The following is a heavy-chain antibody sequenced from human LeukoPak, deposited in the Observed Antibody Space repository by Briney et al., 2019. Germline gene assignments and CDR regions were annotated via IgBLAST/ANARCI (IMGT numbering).Heavy chain of an antibody. CDR3: ARDYYDFWRGYYYYCMDV. CDR1: GGSISSGSYY. Sequence: SQTLSLTCTVSGGSISSGSYYWSRIRQPAGKGLEWIGRIYTSGSTNYNPSLKSRVTISVDTSKNQFSLKLSSVTAADTAVYYCARDYYDFWRGYYYYCMDVWGKGTTVTVSS. V-gene: IGHV4-61*02. J-gene: IGHJ6*03. D-gene: IGHD3-3*01. CDR2: IYTSGST.